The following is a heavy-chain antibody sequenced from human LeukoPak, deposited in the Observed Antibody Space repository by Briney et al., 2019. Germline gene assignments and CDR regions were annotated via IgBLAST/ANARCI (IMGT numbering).Heavy chain of an antibody. Sequence: GGSLRLSCAASGFTFSSYGMHWVRQAPGKGLEWVAFIRYDGSNKYYADSVKGRFTISRDNSKNTLYLQMNSLRAEDTAVYYCAREGMYSSSWYFRYYFDYWGQGTLVTVSS. V-gene: IGHV3-30*02. D-gene: IGHD6-13*01. CDR1: GFTFSSYG. J-gene: IGHJ4*02. CDR3: AREGMYSSSWYFRYYFDY. CDR2: IRYDGSNK.